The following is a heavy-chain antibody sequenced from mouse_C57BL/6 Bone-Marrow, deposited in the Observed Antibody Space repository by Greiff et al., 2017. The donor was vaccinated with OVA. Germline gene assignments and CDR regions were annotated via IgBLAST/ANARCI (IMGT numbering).Heavy chain of an antibody. J-gene: IGHJ1*03. Sequence: QVQLQQPGAELVKPGASVKLSCKTSGYTFTSYWMHWVKQRPGQGLEWIGMIHPNSGSTNYNEKFTSKATLTVDKSSSTAYMQLSSLTSEDSAVYYCARGGVYYSNYVGWYFDVWGTGTTVTVSS. CDR2: IHPNSGST. CDR3: ARGGVYYSNYVGWYFDV. V-gene: IGHV1-64*01. D-gene: IGHD2-5*01. CDR1: GYTFTSYW.